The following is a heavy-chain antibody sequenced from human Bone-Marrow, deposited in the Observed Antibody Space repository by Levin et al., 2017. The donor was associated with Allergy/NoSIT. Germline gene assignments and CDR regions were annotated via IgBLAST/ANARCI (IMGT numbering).Heavy chain of an antibody. V-gene: IGHV4-59*01. CDR3: ARGLLAAGGAFEI. D-gene: IGHD6-13*01. Sequence: PSETLSLTCSVSGGSISANYWTWIRQPPGKGLEWVGYLYSGASTIFNPSLKSRVSISIDRSGNRFSLNLKSVTAADTAVYYCARGLLAAGGAFEIWGQGAMVTVSS. J-gene: IGHJ3*02. CDR2: LYSGAST. CDR1: GGSISANY.